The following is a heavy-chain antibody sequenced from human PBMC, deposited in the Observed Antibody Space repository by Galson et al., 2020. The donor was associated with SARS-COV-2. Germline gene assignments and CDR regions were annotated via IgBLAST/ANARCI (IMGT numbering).Heavy chain of an antibody. CDR1: DFTFATYA. J-gene: IGHJ3*02. CDR3: AKDRGYYSGIDAFDI. Sequence: GGSLRLSCAASDFTFATYAMSWVRQAPGKGLEWVSAIGPGGGTTNYAESVKGRFTISRDNSKNTLYLQRNSLRAEDTAVYYCAKDRGYYSGIDAFDIWGQGTMVTVSS. CDR2: IGPGGGTT. D-gene: IGHD3-22*01. V-gene: IGHV3-23*01.